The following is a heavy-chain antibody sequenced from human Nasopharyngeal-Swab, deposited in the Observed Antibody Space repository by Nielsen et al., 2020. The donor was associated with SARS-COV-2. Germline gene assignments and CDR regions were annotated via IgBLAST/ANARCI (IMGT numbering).Heavy chain of an antibody. D-gene: IGHD2-2*02. J-gene: IGHJ3*02. CDR3: ARTAAIRGYAFDI. Sequence: GGSLRLSCAASGFTFSSYAMHWVHQAPGKGPEWVAVISYDGSNKYYADSVKGRFTISRDNSKNTLYLQMNSLRAEDTAVYYCARTAAIRGYAFDIWGQGTMVTVSS. V-gene: IGHV3-30-3*01. CDR2: ISYDGSNK. CDR1: GFTFSSYA.